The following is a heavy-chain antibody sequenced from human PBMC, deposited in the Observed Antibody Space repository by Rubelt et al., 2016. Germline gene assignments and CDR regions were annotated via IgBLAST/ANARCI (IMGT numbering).Heavy chain of an antibody. Sequence: QVQLVQSGAEVKKPGASVKVACKASGYTFTSYYMHWARQAPGQGLEWMGIINPSGGSTSYAQKFQGGVTVTRDTSTSTVSMELSSLRSEDTAVYYCARAASTVTTLLDLGYWGQGTLVTVSS. J-gene: IGHJ4*02. CDR3: ARAASTVTTLLDLGY. D-gene: IGHD4-17*01. CDR1: GYTFTSYY. V-gene: IGHV1-46*01. CDR2: INPSGGST.